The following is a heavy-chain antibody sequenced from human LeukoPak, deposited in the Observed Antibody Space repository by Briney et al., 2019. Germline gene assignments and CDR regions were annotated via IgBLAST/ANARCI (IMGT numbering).Heavy chain of an antibody. CDR1: GFTFSSYA. Sequence: PGGSLRLSCAASGFTFSSYAMPWVRQAPGKGLEWVAVISYDGSNKYYADSVKGRFTISRDNSKNTLYLQMNSLRAEDTAVYYCASDIVVVVAAGYFDYWGQGTLVTVSS. V-gene: IGHV3-30-3*01. CDR3: ASDIVVVVAAGYFDY. D-gene: IGHD2-15*01. CDR2: ISYDGSNK. J-gene: IGHJ4*02.